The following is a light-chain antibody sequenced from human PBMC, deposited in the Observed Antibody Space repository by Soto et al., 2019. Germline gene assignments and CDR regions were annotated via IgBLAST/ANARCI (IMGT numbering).Light chain of an antibody. CDR2: RNN. CDR1: SSNIGSAY. J-gene: IGLJ2*01. CDR3: AAWDDSLVV. Sequence: LTQPPSASGTPGQTVTISCSGSSSNIGSAYIYWYQHLPGTAPKLLIYRNNQRPSGVPDRFSASKSGTSASLAISGLRSEDEADYYCAAWDDSLVVFGGGTKLTVL. V-gene: IGLV1-47*01.